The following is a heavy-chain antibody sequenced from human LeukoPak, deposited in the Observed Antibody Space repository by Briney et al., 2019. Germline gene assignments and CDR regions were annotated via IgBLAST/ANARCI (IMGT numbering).Heavy chain of an antibody. CDR2: IGTAGDT. V-gene: IGHV3-13*01. CDR1: GVIFSNHD. J-gene: IGHJ5*02. Sequence: PGGSLRLSCAASGVIFSNHDMHWVRQAAGKGLEWVSGIGTAGDTYYPGSVEGRFTISRENAKNSLYLHMNSLSAGDTAMYYCASSPAYSSSWYAIDTWGQGTLVTVSS. D-gene: IGHD6-13*01. CDR3: ASSPAYSSSWYAIDT.